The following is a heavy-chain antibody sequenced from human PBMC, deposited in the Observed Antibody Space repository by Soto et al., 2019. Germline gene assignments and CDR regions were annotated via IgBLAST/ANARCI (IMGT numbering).Heavy chain of an antibody. Sequence: GGSLRLSCAASGFTFSSYGMHWVRQAPGKGLEWVAVIWYDGSNKYYADSVKGRFTISRDNSKNTLYLQMNSLRAEDTAVYDCARDYYDSSGYYDYWGQGTLVTVSS. V-gene: IGHV3-33*01. CDR3: ARDYYDSSGYYDY. CDR1: GFTFSSYG. D-gene: IGHD3-22*01. CDR2: IWYDGSNK. J-gene: IGHJ4*02.